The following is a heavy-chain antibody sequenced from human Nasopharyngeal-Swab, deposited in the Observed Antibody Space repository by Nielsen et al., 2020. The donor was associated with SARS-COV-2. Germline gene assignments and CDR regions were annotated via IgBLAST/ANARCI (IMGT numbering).Heavy chain of an antibody. Sequence: ASVKVSCKASGYTFTGYYMHWVRQAPGQGLEWMGRINPNSGGTNYAQKFQGRVTMTRDTSISTAYMELSRLRSDDTAVYYCARLYCSGGSFYSSGGDDYWGQGTLVTVSS. CDR2: INPNSGGT. CDR3: ARLYCSGGSFYSSGGDDY. D-gene: IGHD2-15*01. J-gene: IGHJ4*02. V-gene: IGHV1-2*06. CDR1: GYTFTGYY.